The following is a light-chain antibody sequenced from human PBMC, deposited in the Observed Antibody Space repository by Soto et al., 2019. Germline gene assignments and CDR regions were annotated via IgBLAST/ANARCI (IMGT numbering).Light chain of an antibody. J-gene: IGKJ3*01. CDR1: YDITSY. V-gene: IGKV1-33*01. CDR3: QKWDYLPS. Sequence: DIQMTQSPSSLSASVGDRVTITCQASYDITSYLNWYQHKPGKAPKLLSYDASILHAGVPSRFSGSGSGTHFTFTISSLQPEDVATYYFQKWDYLPSFGPGTTGDFK. CDR2: DAS.